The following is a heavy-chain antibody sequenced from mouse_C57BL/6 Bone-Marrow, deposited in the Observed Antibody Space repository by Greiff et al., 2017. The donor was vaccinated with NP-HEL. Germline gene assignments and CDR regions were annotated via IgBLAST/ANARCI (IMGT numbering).Heavy chain of an antibody. Sequence: EVKLMESGPGLVKPSQSLSLTCSVTGYSITSGYYWNWIRQFPGNKLEWMGYISYDGSNNYNPSLKNRISITRDTSKNQFFLKLNSVTTEDTATYYCARGPGTTRGFDYWGQGTTLTVSS. CDR1: GYSITSGYY. J-gene: IGHJ2*01. CDR2: ISYDGSN. CDR3: ARGPGTTRGFDY. V-gene: IGHV3-6*01.